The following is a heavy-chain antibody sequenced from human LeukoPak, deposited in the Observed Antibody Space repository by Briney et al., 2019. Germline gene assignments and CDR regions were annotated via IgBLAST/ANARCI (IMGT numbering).Heavy chain of an antibody. CDR3: ARGYCSAGDCFYFDV. CDR1: GFTVSSNY. CDR2: VNQDGSQK. D-gene: IGHD2-15*01. V-gene: IGHV3-7*04. J-gene: IGHJ4*02. Sequence: GGSLRLSCAASGFTVSSNYMSWVRQAPGKGLEWVANVNQDGSQKYYVDSVKGQFTISRDNAKNSPYLQMNSLKAEDTAVYYCARGYCSAGDCFYFDVWGQGSVVTVSS.